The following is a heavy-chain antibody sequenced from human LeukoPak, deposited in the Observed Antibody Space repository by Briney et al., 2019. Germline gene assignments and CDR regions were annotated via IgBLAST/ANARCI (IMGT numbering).Heavy chain of an antibody. CDR1: GFTFSSYA. CDR2: ISGSGGST. D-gene: IGHD2-2*01. CDR3: ARDPGWGSSKYNDAFDI. V-gene: IGHV3-23*01. Sequence: GGSLRLSCAASGFTFSSYAMSWVRQAPGKGLEWVSAISGSGGSTYYADSVKGRFTISRDNSKNTLYLQMNSLRAEDTAVYYCARDPGWGSSKYNDAFDIWGQGTMVTVSS. J-gene: IGHJ3*02.